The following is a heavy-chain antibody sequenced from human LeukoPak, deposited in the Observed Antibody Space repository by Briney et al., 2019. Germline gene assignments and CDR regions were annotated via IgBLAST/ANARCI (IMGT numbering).Heavy chain of an antibody. CDR2: IKQDGSEI. J-gene: IGHJ4*02. D-gene: IGHD5-12*01. CDR1: GFTFSAFW. CDR3: ARVAHNSGWNIGH. V-gene: IGHV3-7*04. Sequence: GGSLRLSCAASGFTFSAFWMTWVRQAPGKGLEWVANIKQDGSEIYYADSVRGRFTISRDNAKNSLYLQMNSLRAEDSALYYCARVAHNSGWNIGHWGQGTLATVSS.